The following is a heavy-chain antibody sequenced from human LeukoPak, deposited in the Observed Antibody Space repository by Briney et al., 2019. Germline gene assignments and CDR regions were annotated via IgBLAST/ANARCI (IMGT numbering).Heavy chain of an antibody. CDR3: ARGPVGLCSGGSCYYYYYGMDV. D-gene: IGHD2-15*01. Sequence: PSETLSLTCAVCGGSFSGYYWSWIRQPPGKGLEWIGEINHSGSTNYNPSLKSRVTISVDTSKNQFSLKLSSVTAADTAVYYCARGPVGLCSGGSCYYYYYGMDVWGQGTTVTVSS. CDR2: INHSGST. CDR1: GGSFSGYY. J-gene: IGHJ6*02. V-gene: IGHV4-34*01.